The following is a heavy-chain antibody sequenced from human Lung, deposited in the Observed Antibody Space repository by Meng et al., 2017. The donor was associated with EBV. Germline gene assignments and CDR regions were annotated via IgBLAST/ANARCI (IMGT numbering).Heavy chain of an antibody. D-gene: IGHD6-19*01. V-gene: IGHV4-34*01. CDR3: ASSSGWYDEYYFDY. J-gene: IGHJ4*02. Sequence: HVQQKQGAAVLLKPSATLSLLCAVYGGSFSGYYWSWIRQPPGKGLEWIGEINHSGSTNYNPSLKSRVTISVDTSKNQFSLKLSSVTAADTAVYYCASSSGWYDEYYFDYWGQGTLVTVSS. CDR1: GGSFSGYY. CDR2: INHSGST.